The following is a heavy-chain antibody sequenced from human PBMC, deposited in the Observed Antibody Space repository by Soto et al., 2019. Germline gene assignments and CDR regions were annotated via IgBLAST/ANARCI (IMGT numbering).Heavy chain of an antibody. D-gene: IGHD6-6*01. CDR3: ARDSGFYSSSSFDY. CDR2: IYYSGNT. V-gene: IGHV4-31*03. J-gene: IGHJ4*02. Sequence: SETLSLTCSVSGDSISSSGYYWSWIRQHPGKGLEWIGHIYYSGNTYYNPSLKSRFTISVGTSKNQFSLNLSSVTAADTAVYYCARDSGFYSSSSFDYWGRGTLVTVSS. CDR1: GDSISSSGYY.